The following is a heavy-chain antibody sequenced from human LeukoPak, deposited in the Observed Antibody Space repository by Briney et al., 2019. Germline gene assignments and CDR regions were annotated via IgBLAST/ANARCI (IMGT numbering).Heavy chain of an antibody. CDR1: GFTFDDYA. Sequence: GGSLRLSCAASGFTFDDYAMHWVRQAPGKGLEWVSGISWNSGSIGYADSVKGRFTISRDNAKNSLYLQMNSLRAEDTALYYCAKAGIMITFGGVIVKQEYFQHWGQGTLVTVSS. D-gene: IGHD3-16*02. V-gene: IGHV3-9*01. CDR3: AKAGIMITFGGVIVKQEYFQH. J-gene: IGHJ1*01. CDR2: ISWNSGSI.